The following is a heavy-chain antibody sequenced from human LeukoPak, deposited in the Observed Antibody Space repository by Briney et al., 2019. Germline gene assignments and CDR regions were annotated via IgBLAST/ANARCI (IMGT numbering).Heavy chain of an antibody. CDR2: ISYDGSHK. Sequence: PGGSLRLSCVASGFTFSDYAMVWVRQAPGKGLEWVAIISYDGSHKFYAESVQGRFTMSRDNSNSTLYLQLNPLTTEDTAVYYCARGRGGRGWYFDLWGRGTLVTVSS. J-gene: IGHJ2*01. CDR3: ARGRGGRGWYFDL. V-gene: IGHV3-30*04. D-gene: IGHD2-15*01. CDR1: GFTFSDYA.